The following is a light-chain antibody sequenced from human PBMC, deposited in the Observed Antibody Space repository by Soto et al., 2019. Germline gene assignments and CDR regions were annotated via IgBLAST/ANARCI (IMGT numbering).Light chain of an antibody. CDR2: DAS. Sequence: IVLTQSPGTLSLSPGEGATLSCRASQSVGRDYLAWFQQKPGQPPRLLIHDASSRATGIPDRFSGSGSGTDFTLTISRLEPEDFAVYYCQQYATSPITFGQGTRLEIK. J-gene: IGKJ5*01. CDR1: QSVGRDY. CDR3: QQYATSPIT. V-gene: IGKV3-20*01.